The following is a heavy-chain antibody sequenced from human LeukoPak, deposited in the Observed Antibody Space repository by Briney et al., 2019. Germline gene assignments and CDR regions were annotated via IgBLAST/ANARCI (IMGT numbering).Heavy chain of an antibody. V-gene: IGHV3-23*01. J-gene: IGHJ4*02. CDR1: GFTFSSYA. Sequence: GGSLRLSCAASGFTFSSYAMSWVRQAPGKGLEWVSAISGSGGSTYYADSVKGRFTISRDNSKNTLYLQMNSLRAEDTAVYYCSKGKWDIVAVPAAIADYWGQGTLVTVSS. CDR2: ISGSGGST. D-gene: IGHD2-2*02. CDR3: SKGKWDIVAVPAAIADY.